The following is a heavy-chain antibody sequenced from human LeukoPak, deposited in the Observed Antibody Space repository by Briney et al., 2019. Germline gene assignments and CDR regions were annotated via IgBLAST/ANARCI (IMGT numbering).Heavy chain of an antibody. CDR1: GGSISSSSYY. CDR2: IYYSGST. D-gene: IGHD2-21*01. V-gene: IGHV4-39*01. CDR3: ASSGIVNCGGDCYFDY. Sequence: SETLSLTCTVSGGSISSSSYYWGWIRQPPGKGLEWIGSIYYSGSTYYNPSLKSRVTISVDTSKNQFSLKLSSVTAADTSVYYYASSGIVNCGGDCYFDYWGQGTLVTVSS. J-gene: IGHJ4*02.